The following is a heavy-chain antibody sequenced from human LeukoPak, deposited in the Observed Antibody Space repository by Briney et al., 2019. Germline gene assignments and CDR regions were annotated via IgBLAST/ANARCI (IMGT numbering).Heavy chain of an antibody. CDR1: GGSISMYY. CDR3: ARVGAAAGPEYFDY. J-gene: IGHJ4*02. D-gene: IGHD6-13*01. CDR2: IYYSGNT. V-gene: IGHV4-59*08. Sequence: SETLSLTCTVSGGSISMYYWSWIRQPPGKGLDWIGYIYYSGNTNYNPSLKSRVTISVDTSNNQFSLKLSSVTAADTAVYYCARVGAAAGPEYFDYWGQGTLVTVSS.